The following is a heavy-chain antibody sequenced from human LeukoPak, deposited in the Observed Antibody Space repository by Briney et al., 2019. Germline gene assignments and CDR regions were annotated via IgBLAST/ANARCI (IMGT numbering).Heavy chain of an antibody. D-gene: IGHD3-3*01. V-gene: IGHV1-46*01. Sequence: APVKVSCKASGYTFTSYYMHWVRQAPGQGLEWMGIINPSGGSTSYAQKFQGRVTMTRDTSTSTVYMELSSLRSEDTAVYYCARGGIPYDFWSGYYANFDYWGQGTLVTVSS. CDR2: INPSGGST. CDR1: GYTFTSYY. J-gene: IGHJ4*02. CDR3: ARGGIPYDFWSGYYANFDY.